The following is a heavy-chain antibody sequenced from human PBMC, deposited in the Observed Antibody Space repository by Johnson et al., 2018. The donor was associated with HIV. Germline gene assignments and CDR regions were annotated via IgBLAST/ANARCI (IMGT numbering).Heavy chain of an antibody. CDR2: IKLDGSDK. V-gene: IGHV3-7*03. CDR1: GFTFGTYW. J-gene: IGHJ3*02. Sequence: VNLVESGGGLVQPGESLRLSCVVSGFTFGTYWMTWVRQAPGNGLEWVATIKLDGSDKYYLDSVKGRFTISRDNGRNSLYLQMNSLRAEDTAVYYCARKGDAFDIWGQGTKVTVSS. CDR3: ARKGDAFDI.